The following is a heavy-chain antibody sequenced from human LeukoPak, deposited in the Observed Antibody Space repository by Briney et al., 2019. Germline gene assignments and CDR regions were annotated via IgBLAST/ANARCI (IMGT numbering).Heavy chain of an antibody. Sequence: GGSLRLSCAASGFSVSSNYMSWVRQAPGKGLVWVSVFYSGGSTYYADSVKGRFTISRDNSKNTLYLQMSSLRAGDTAVYYCAREGMAENAFAIWDQGTIVTVSS. J-gene: IGHJ3*02. V-gene: IGHV3-53*01. CDR1: GFSVSSNY. D-gene: IGHD2-8*01. CDR3: AREGMAENAFAI. CDR2: FYSGGST.